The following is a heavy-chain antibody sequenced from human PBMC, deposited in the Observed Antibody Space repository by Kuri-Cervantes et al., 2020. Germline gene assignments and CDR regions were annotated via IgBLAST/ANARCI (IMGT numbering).Heavy chain of an antibody. Sequence: LRLSCTVSGGSISSGDYYWSWIRQPPGKGLEWIGYIYYSGSTYYNPSLKSRVTISVDTSKNQFSLKLSSVTAADTAVYYCAREYYDILTGYYRGLKEYYFDYWGQGTLVTVSS. CDR2: IYYSGST. V-gene: IGHV4-30-4*01. J-gene: IGHJ4*02. CDR1: GGSISSGDYY. D-gene: IGHD3-9*01. CDR3: AREYYDILTGYYRGLKEYYFDY.